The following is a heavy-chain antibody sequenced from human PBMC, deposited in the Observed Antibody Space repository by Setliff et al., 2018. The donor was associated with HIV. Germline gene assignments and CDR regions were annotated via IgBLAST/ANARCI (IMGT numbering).Heavy chain of an antibody. Sequence: SETLSLTCTVSGGSISTHYWSWIRQPPGKGLEWIGYIYYSGGTNYNPSLKSRVTISVHTSKNQFSLKLSSVTAADTAVYYCARVGYDFWSGYYTGAFDIWGQGTMVTVSS. CDR2: IYYSGGT. V-gene: IGHV4-59*08. D-gene: IGHD3-3*01. CDR1: GGSISTHY. J-gene: IGHJ3*02. CDR3: ARVGYDFWSGYYTGAFDI.